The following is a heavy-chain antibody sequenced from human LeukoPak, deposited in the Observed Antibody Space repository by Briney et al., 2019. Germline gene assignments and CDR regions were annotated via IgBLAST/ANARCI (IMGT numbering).Heavy chain of an antibody. J-gene: IGHJ3*02. V-gene: IGHV4-61*01. CDR1: GGSVSSGSYY. CDR3: ARDFYYDSSGYYDALDI. D-gene: IGHD3-22*01. CDR2: MYYSGSA. Sequence: SETLSLTCTVSGGSVSSGSYYWSWIRQPPGKGLEWIGYMYYSGSASYNPSLKSRVTISVDTSKNQFSLKLSSVAAADTAVYYCARDFYYDSSGYYDALDIWGQGTMVTVSS.